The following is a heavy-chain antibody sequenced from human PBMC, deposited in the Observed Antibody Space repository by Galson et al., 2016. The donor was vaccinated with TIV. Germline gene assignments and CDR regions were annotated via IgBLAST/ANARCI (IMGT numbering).Heavy chain of an antibody. Sequence: LSLTCAVSGGSISSYYWSWIRQPPGKGLEWIGYIYSSGNTNYKPSLQRRVTMSLDTSKNQFSLRLNSVTAADTAVYYCARGSSPLNYYYYYMDVWGKGTTVTVSS. CDR3: ARGSSPLNYYYYYMDV. D-gene: IGHD3-10*01. CDR2: IYSSGNT. J-gene: IGHJ6*03. V-gene: IGHV4-59*01. CDR1: GGSISSYY.